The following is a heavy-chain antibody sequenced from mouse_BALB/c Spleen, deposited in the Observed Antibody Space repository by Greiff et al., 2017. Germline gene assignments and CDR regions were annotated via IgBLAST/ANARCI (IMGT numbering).Heavy chain of an antibody. CDR1: GYAFSSSW. CDR2: IYPGDGDT. Sequence: QVQLQQSGPELVKPGASVKISCKASGYAFSSSWMNWVKQRPGQGLEWIGRIYPGDGDTNYNGKFKGKATLTADKSSSTAYMQLSSLTSVDSAVYFCARDGGYYYAMDYWGQGTSVTVSS. V-gene: IGHV1-82*01. J-gene: IGHJ4*01. CDR3: ARDGGYYYAMDY.